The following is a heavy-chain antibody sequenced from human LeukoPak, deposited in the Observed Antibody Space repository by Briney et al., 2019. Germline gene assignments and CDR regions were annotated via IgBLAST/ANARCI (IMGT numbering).Heavy chain of an antibody. Sequence: SETLSLTCTVSGGSISSYYWSWIRQPPGKGLEWIGYIYYSGSTNYNPSLESRVTISVDTSKNQFSLKLSSVTAADTAVYYCARDGAAAGNWFDPWGQGTLVTVSS. V-gene: IGHV4-59*01. J-gene: IGHJ5*02. CDR1: GGSISSYY. CDR2: IYYSGST. D-gene: IGHD6-13*01. CDR3: ARDGAAAGNWFDP.